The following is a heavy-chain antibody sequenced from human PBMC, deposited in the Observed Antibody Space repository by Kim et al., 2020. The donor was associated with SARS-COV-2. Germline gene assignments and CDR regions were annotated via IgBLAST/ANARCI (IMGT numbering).Heavy chain of an antibody. CDR2: IYSDGSST. CDR1: GFTFRSWW. D-gene: IGHD3-10*01. V-gene: IGHV3-74*01. Sequence: GGSLRLSCAASGFTFRSWWMHWVRQAPGKGLVWVSRIYSDGSSTNSADSVKGRFTISRDNAKNTLYLQMNSLRAEDTAVYYCMRFGDLLSYYGMDVCGQGTTVTVSS. J-gene: IGHJ6*02. CDR3: MRFGDLLSYYGMDV.